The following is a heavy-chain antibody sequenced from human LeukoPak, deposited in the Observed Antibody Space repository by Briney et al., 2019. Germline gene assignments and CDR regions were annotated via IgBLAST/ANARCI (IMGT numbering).Heavy chain of an antibody. CDR3: ARDVRRVVGA. CDR1: GDSVSRNSAA. CDR2: TYYRSKWYN. J-gene: IGHJ5*02. V-gene: IGHV6-1*01. Sequence: SQTLSLTCAISGDSVSRNSAAWNWIRQSPSRGLEWLGMTYYRSKWYNEYAVSVESRITINPDISKNQFSLQLNSVPPEDTAVYYCARDVRRVVGAWGQGTLVTVSS. D-gene: IGHD2-15*01.